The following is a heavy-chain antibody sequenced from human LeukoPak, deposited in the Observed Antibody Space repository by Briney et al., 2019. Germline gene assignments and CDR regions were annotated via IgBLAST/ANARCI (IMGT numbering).Heavy chain of an antibody. J-gene: IGHJ3*02. CDR3: ARERWGDAFDI. Sequence: GGSLRLSCAASGFTFSSYAMHWVRQAPGKGLEYVSAISSNGGSTYYANSVKGRFTISRDNSKNTLYLQMGSLRAEDMAVYYCARERWGDAFDIWGQGTMVTVSS. D-gene: IGHD3-16*01. CDR2: ISSNGGST. V-gene: IGHV3-64*01. CDR1: GFTFSSYA.